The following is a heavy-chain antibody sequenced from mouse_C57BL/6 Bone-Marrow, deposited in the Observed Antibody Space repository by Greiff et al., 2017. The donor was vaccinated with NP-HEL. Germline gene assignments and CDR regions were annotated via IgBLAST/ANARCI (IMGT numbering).Heavy chain of an antibody. CDR1: GFNIKDDY. V-gene: IGHV14-4*01. Sequence: VQLQQSGAELVRPGASVKLSCTASGFNIKDDYMHWVKQRPEQGLEWIGWIDPANGDTEYASKFQGKATITADTSSNTAYLQLSSLTSEDTAVYYCTTVDYFDYWGQGTTLTVSS. J-gene: IGHJ2*01. CDR3: TTVDYFDY. D-gene: IGHD1-1*01. CDR2: IDPANGDT.